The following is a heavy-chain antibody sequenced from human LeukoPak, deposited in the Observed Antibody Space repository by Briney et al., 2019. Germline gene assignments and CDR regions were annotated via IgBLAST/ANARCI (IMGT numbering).Heavy chain of an antibody. CDR3: AREGVGATKRGAFDY. J-gene: IGHJ4*02. Sequence: ASVKVSCKASGYTFTGYYMHWVRQAPGQGLEWMGWINPNSGGANYAQKFQGRVTITADESTSTAYMELSSLRFGDTAVYYCAREGVGATKRGAFDYWGQGTLVTVSS. D-gene: IGHD1-26*01. V-gene: IGHV1-2*02. CDR1: GYTFTGYY. CDR2: INPNSGGA.